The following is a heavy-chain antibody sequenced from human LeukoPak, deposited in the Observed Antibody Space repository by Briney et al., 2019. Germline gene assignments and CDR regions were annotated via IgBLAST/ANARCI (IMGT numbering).Heavy chain of an antibody. CDR3: ARGVWYYGSGARWGFDP. J-gene: IGHJ5*02. CDR2: INHSGST. Sequence: PSETLSLTCAVYGGSFSGYYWSWIRQPPGKGLEWIGEINHSGSTNYNPSLKSRVTISVDTSKNQFSLKLSSVTAADTAVYYCARGVWYYGSGARWGFDPWGQGTLVTVSS. D-gene: IGHD3-10*01. V-gene: IGHV4-34*01. CDR1: GGSFSGYY.